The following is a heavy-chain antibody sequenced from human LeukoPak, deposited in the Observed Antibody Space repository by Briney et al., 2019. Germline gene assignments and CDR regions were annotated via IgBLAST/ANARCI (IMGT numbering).Heavy chain of an antibody. Sequence: SETLSLTCSVSGDSINNYYWNWIRQPPGKELEWIAYTHYTGNTKSNPSLKSRVTTSVDTSKSQFSLHLSSVTAADTAVYYCAKWSSTLKAFDFWGQGILVIVSS. J-gene: IGHJ4*02. CDR3: AKWSSTLKAFDF. V-gene: IGHV4-59*08. CDR1: GDSINNYY. D-gene: IGHD2-8*01. CDR2: THYTGNT.